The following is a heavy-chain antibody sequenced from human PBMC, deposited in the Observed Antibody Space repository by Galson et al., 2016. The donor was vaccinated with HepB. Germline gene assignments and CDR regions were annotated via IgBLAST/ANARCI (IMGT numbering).Heavy chain of an antibody. V-gene: IGHV1-69*13. CDR3: ASRGARSCSGGSCYECDY. D-gene: IGHD2-15*01. CDR1: GGTFSSNA. J-gene: IGHJ4*02. CDR2: IIPKFITA. Sequence: SVKVSCKASGGTFSSNAINWVRQAPGQGLEWMGGIIPKFITAHYAQKFQGRITITADDSTSTAYMELSSLRSEDTAVYYCASRGARSCSGGSCYECDYWGQGTLVTVSS.